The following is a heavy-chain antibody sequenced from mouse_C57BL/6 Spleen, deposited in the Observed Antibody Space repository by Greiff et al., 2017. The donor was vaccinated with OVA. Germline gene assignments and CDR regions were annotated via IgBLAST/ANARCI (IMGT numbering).Heavy chain of an antibody. V-gene: IGHV1-80*01. CDR2: IYPGDGDT. D-gene: IGHD2-2*01. Sequence: VKLQESGAELVKPGASVKISCKASGYSFSSYWMNWVKQRPGQGLEWIGQIYPGDGDTNYNGKFKGKATLTADKSSSTAYMQLSSLTSEDSAVYFCARGGYDGAGFAYWGQGTLVTVSA. J-gene: IGHJ3*01. CDR1: GYSFSSYW. CDR3: ARGGYDGAGFAY.